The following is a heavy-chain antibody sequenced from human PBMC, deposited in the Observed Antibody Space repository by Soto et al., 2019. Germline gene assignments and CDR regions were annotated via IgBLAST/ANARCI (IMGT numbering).Heavy chain of an antibody. D-gene: IGHD2-8*01. V-gene: IGHV4-59*11. Sequence: PAETLSLTCTVSGGSISSHDWSWIRQPPGKGLEWIGDIYYSGSTNYNPSLKSRVTISVDTYKNQFSLKLSSVTAADTAVYYCARDVYCTNGVCYNDAFDIWGQGTMVTVSS. CDR1: GGSISSHD. CDR2: IYYSGST. CDR3: ARDVYCTNGVCYNDAFDI. J-gene: IGHJ3*02.